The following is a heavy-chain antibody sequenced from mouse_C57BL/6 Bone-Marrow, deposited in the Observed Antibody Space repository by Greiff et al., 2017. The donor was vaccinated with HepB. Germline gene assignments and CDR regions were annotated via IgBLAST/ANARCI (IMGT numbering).Heavy chain of an antibody. V-gene: IGHV7-3*01. J-gene: IGHJ4*01. CDR3: ARYYYAMDY. CDR2: ISNKANGYTT. Sequence: EVKLMESGGGLVQPGGSLSLSCAASGFTFTDYYMSWVRQPPGKALEWLGFISNKANGYTTEYSASVKGRFTISRDNSQSILYLQMNALRAEDSATYYCARYYYAMDYWGQGTSVTVSS. CDR1: GFTFTDYY.